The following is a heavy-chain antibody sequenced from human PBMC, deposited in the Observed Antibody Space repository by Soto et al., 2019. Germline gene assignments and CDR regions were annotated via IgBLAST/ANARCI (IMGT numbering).Heavy chain of an antibody. Sequence: EVQLVETGVGLIQPGGSLRVSCAASGFTVSSYYMSWVRQAPGKGLEWVSVIYSGGSTYYADSVKGRFTVSRDNSKNMLSLQMNSLRAEDTAVYYCARGRYYYDSSGYHSPFDYWGQGTLVTVSS. CDR2: IYSGGST. CDR1: GFTVSSYY. J-gene: IGHJ4*02. D-gene: IGHD3-22*01. CDR3: ARGRYYYDSSGYHSPFDY. V-gene: IGHV3-53*02.